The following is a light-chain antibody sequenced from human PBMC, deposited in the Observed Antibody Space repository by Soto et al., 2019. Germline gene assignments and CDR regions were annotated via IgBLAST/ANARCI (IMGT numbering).Light chain of an antibody. CDR2: GAS. CDR1: ENIAKY. CDR3: QQSFSTHALT. V-gene: IGKV1-39*01. J-gene: IGKJ4*01. Sequence: DIQMTQSPSSLSASVGDRVTITCRASENIAKYLNWYQQKQGKAPKILIYGASSLQSGVPSRFSGSGSGTDFPLTISSPQPEDFAIYYCQQSFSTHALTFGGGTKVDIK.